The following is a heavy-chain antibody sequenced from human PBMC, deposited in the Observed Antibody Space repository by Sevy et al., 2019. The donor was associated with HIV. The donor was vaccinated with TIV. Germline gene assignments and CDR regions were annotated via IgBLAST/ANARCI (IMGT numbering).Heavy chain of an antibody. D-gene: IGHD6-13*01. CDR2: ISSSSSTI. J-gene: IGHJ4*02. V-gene: IGHV3-48*02. CDR1: GFTFSSYS. Sequence: GGSLRLSCAASGFTFSSYSMNWVRQAPGKGLEWVSYISSSSSTIYYADSVKGRFTISRDNANNSLYLQMNSLRDEDTAVYYCARDATLSSSWYYFDYWGQGTLVTVSS. CDR3: ARDATLSSSWYYFDY.